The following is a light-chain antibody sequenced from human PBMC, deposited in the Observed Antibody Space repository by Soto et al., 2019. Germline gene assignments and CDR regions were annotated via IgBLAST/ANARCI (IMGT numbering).Light chain of an antibody. J-gene: IGKJ5*01. CDR2: EAS. CDR3: QQIYSAPIT. CDR1: QSIATY. Sequence: IQMTQSPSSLSASVGDRVTISCRASQSIATYLNWYQQKPGKAPNLLIYEASSLQSGVPSRFSGSGSGTDFTLTISSLQPEDFATYYCQQIYSAPITFGQGTRLEIK. V-gene: IGKV1-39*01.